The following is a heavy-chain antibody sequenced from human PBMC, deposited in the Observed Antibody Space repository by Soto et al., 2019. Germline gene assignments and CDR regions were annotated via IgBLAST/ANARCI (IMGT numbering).Heavy chain of an antibody. V-gene: IGHV3-23*01. CDR3: ASRSSGWFFDY. D-gene: IGHD6-19*01. Sequence: GESLKISCAASGFTFSSYAMNWVRQAPGKGLEWVSVISGSGDSTYYADSVKGRFTISRDNSKNTLYLQMNSLRAEDTAVYYCASRSSGWFFDYWGQGTLVTVSS. CDR1: GFTFSSYA. CDR2: ISGSGDST. J-gene: IGHJ4*02.